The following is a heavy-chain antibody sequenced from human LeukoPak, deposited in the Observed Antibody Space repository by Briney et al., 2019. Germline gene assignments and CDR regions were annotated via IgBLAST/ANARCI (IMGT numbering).Heavy chain of an antibody. V-gene: IGHV3-7*03. CDR3: AKGRGFQRTYYFDY. J-gene: IGHJ4*02. D-gene: IGHD3-10*01. CDR1: GFTFSNFW. CDR2: IKQDETEK. Sequence: GGSLRLSCTASGFTFSNFWMGWVRQAPGKGLEWVANIKQDETEKFYLGSVKGRFTISRDNSKNTLYLQMNSLRAEDTAVYYCAKGRGFQRTYYFDYWGQGTLVTVSS.